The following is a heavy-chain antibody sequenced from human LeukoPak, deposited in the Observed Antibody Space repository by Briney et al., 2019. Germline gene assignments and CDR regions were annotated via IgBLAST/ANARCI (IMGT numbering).Heavy chain of an antibody. D-gene: IGHD3-22*01. J-gene: IGHJ3*02. CDR3: ARVEYYDSSVPRGAFDI. CDR1: GGSISTSSYY. Sequence: SETLSLTCTVSGGSISTSSYYWGWIRQPPGKGLEWIGSMYYSGSTYYNPSLKSRVTISVDKSKNQFSLKLSSVTAADTAVYYCARVEYYDSSVPRGAFDIWGQGTMVTVSS. CDR2: MYYSGST. V-gene: IGHV4-39*07.